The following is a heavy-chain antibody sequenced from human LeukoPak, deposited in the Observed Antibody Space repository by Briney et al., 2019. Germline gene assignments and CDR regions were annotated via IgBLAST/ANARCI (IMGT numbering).Heavy chain of an antibody. V-gene: IGHV3-30-3*02. CDR1: GFTFSSYA. J-gene: IGHJ4*02. D-gene: IGHD2-2*01. CDR2: VSYDGSNK. Sequence: PGGSLRLSCAASGFTFSSYAMHWVRQAPGKGLEWVAVVSYDGSNKYYADSVKGRFTISRDNSKNTLYLQMNSLRAEDTAVYYCAKLEFKVVVPAPLDYWGQGTLVTVSS. CDR3: AKLEFKVVVPAPLDY.